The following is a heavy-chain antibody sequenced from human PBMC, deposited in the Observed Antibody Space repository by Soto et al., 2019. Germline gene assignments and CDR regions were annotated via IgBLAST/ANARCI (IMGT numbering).Heavy chain of an antibody. CDR2: ISSSSSYI. CDR1: GFTFSSYS. Sequence: GGSLRLSCAASGFTFSSYSMNWVRQAPGKGLEWVSSISSSSSYIYYADSVKGRFTISRDNAKNSLYLQMNSLRAEDTAVYYCARVRWSYGDYEARYYYYGMDVWGQGTTVTVSS. V-gene: IGHV3-21*01. CDR3: ARVRWSYGDYEARYYYYGMDV. D-gene: IGHD4-17*01. J-gene: IGHJ6*02.